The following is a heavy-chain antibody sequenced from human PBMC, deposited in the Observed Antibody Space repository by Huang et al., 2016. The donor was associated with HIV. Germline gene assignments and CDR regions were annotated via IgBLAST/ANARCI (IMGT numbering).Heavy chain of an antibody. J-gene: IGHJ4*02. CDR1: RFTFSTYA. Sequence: DVQLLESGGDFVQPGGSLRRSCAASRFTFSTYAMSWVRQAPGKGREWVSAISGSGDKTYYADAVKGRFTISRDNSKNTLFLQMNSLRAEDTAVYYCAKVPTVVTFHWGQGTLVTVSS. D-gene: IGHD2-21*02. CDR3: AKVPTVVTFH. CDR2: ISGSGDKT. V-gene: IGHV3-23*01.